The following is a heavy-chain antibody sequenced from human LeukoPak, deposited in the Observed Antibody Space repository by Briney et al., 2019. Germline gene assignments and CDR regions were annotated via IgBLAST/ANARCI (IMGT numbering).Heavy chain of an antibody. J-gene: IGHJ5*02. CDR3: ARVQIAARWWFDP. CDR1: GGSFSGYY. CDR2: INHSGST. V-gene: IGHV4-34*01. Sequence: SETLSLTCAVYGGSFSGYYWSWIRQPPGKGLEWIGEINHSGSTNYNPSLKSRVTISVDTSKNQFSLKLSSVTAADTAVYYCARVQIAARWWFDPWGQGTLVTVSS. D-gene: IGHD6-6*01.